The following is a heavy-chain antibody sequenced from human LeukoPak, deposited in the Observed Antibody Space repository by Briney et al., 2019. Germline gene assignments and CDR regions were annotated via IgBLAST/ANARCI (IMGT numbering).Heavy chain of an antibody. V-gene: IGHV1-69*05. J-gene: IGHJ3*02. CDR3: AREGPTGIVGALRAFDI. D-gene: IGHD1-26*01. CDR2: IIPIFGTA. CDR1: GYTFTNYD. Sequence: SVKVSCKASGYTFTNYDINWVRQAPGQGLEWMGGIIPIFGTANYAQKFQGRVTITTDESTSTAYMELSSLRSEDTAVYYCAREGPTGIVGALRAFDIWGQGTMVTVSS.